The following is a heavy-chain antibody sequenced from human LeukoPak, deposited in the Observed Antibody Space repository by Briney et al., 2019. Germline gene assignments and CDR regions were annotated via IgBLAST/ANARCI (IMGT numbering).Heavy chain of an antibody. D-gene: IGHD6-13*01. Sequence: ASVKVSCKASGGTFSSYAISWVRQAPGQGLEWMGRIIPILGIANYAQKFQGRVTITADKSTSTAYMELSSLRSEDTAVYYCAREGAAAERQFDYWGQGTLATVSS. V-gene: IGHV1-69*04. CDR2: IIPILGIA. CDR3: AREGAAAERQFDY. CDR1: GGTFSSYA. J-gene: IGHJ4*02.